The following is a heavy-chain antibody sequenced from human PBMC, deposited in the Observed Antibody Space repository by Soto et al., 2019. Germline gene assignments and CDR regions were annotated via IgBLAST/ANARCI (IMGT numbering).Heavy chain of an antibody. V-gene: IGHV3-7*01. CDR3: AREGHPGYSSINPYYSYYGLDV. D-gene: IGHD6-13*01. CDR1: GFTFSSYW. J-gene: IGHJ6*02. Sequence: PGGSLRIACSATGFTFSSYWMSWVRQAPGKGLEWVANIKQDGSEKYYVDSVRGRFTISRDNAKNSPYLQMNSLRAEDTGVYYCAREGHPGYSSINPYYSYYGLDVWGQGTTVIVSS. CDR2: IKQDGSEK.